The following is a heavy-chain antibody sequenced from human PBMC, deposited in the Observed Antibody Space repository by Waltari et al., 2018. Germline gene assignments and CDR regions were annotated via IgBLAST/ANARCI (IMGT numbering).Heavy chain of an antibody. Sequence: QVQLQESGPGLVKPSETLSLTCTVSVGAISSYYWSWIRQPPGKGLEWIGYIYYSGSTTYNPSLKSRVTISIDTSKNQFSLKLSSVTAADTAVYYCARELKIFGGNFYYYYMDVWGKGTTVTVSS. CDR1: VGAISSYY. V-gene: IGHV4-59*01. D-gene: IGHD3-3*01. CDR3: ARELKIFGGNFYYYYMDV. J-gene: IGHJ6*03. CDR2: IYYSGST.